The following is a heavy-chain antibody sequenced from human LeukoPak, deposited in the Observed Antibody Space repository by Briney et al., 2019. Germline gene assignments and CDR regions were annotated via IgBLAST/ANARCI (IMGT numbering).Heavy chain of an antibody. Sequence: PSETLSLTCTVSGGSISSFYWSWIRQPAGKGLEWIGRIYSSGNTNYNPSLKSRVTISVDTSKNQFSLKLSSVTAADTAVYYCARDREGYEWSFDYWGQGTLVTVSS. CDR3: ARDREGYEWSFDY. CDR1: GGSISSFY. V-gene: IGHV4-4*07. D-gene: IGHD3-3*01. J-gene: IGHJ4*02. CDR2: IYSSGNT.